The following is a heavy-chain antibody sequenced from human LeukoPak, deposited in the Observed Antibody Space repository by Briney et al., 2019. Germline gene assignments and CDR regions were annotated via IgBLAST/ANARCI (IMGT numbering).Heavy chain of an antibody. CDR2: ISSSGSTI. J-gene: IGHJ5*02. D-gene: IGHD1-7*01. CDR1: GFTFSDYY. V-gene: IGHV3-11*04. CDR3: ARDRTNWNYGGDNWFDP. Sequence: GGSLRLSCAASGFTFSDYYMSWIRQAPGKGLEWVSYISSSGSTIYYADSVKGRFTISRDNSKNTLYLQMNSLRAEDTAVYYCARDRTNWNYGGDNWFDPWGQGTLVTVSS.